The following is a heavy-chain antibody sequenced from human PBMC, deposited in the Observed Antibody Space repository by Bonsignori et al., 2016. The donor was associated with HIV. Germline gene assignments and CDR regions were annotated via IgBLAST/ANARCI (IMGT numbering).Heavy chain of an antibody. J-gene: IGHJ4*02. CDR2: ISSSGSST. D-gene: IGHD1-7*01. Sequence: RQAPGKGLEWVSYISSSGSSTYYADSVKGRFTISRDNAKNSLYLQMNSLRAEDTAVYYCAKDGIPVRSGTTSDYWGQGTLVTVSS. V-gene: IGHV3-11*01. CDR3: AKDGIPVRSGTTSDY.